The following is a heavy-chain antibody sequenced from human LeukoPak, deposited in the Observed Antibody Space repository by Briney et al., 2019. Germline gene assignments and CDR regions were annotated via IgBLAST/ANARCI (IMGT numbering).Heavy chain of an antibody. J-gene: IGHJ4*02. CDR3: ARELLGHGYNSGDFDY. CDR2: IKQDGNEK. CDR1: GSTFSSYW. V-gene: IGHV3-7*01. Sequence: GGSLRLSCAASGSTFSSYWMNWVRQAPGKGLEWVANIKQDGNEKYYVDSVKGRFTISRDNAKNSLYLQMNSLRAEDTAVYYCARELLGHGYNSGDFDYWGQGTLVTVSS. D-gene: IGHD5-24*01.